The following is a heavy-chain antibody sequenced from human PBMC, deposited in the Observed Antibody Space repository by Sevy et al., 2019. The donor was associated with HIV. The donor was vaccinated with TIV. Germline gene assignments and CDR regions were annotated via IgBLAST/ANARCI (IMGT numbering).Heavy chain of an antibody. CDR3: ANEVSDHSYFDY. V-gene: IGHV3-23*01. Sequence: GGSLRLSCVTSGFTFSSYAMSWVRQTPGKGLEWVSTIGGSADYTYYADSVKGRFTISRDNSKNTLYLQMNGVRAEDTAVYYCANEVSDHSYFDYWGQGTLVTVSS. D-gene: IGHD4-4*01. CDR2: IGGSADYT. CDR1: GFTFSSYA. J-gene: IGHJ4*02.